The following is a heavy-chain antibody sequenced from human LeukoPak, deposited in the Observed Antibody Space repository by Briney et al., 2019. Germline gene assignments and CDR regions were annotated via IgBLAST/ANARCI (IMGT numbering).Heavy chain of an antibody. V-gene: IGHV3-11*01. CDR1: GFTFSDYY. D-gene: IGHD3-10*01. Sequence: PGGFLRPSCAASGFTFSDYYMTWIRQAPGKGLEWVSYISSSGSTIYYADSVKGRFTISRDNAKNSLYLQMNSLRAEDTAVYYCARAPSYDAFDIWGQGTMVTVSS. CDR3: ARAPSYDAFDI. CDR2: ISSSGSTI. J-gene: IGHJ3*02.